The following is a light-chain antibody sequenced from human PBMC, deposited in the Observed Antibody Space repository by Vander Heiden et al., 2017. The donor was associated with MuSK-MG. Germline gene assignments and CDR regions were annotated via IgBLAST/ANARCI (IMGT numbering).Light chain of an antibody. Sequence: EIVLTQSPATLSLSPGERATLSRRASQSVSSSYLAWYQQKPGQAPRLLIYGASSRATGIPDRFSGSGSGTDFTLTISRLEPEDFAVYYCQQFGSSPYTFGQGTKLEI. J-gene: IGKJ2*01. V-gene: IGKV3-20*01. CDR1: QSVSSSY. CDR2: GAS. CDR3: QQFGSSPYT.